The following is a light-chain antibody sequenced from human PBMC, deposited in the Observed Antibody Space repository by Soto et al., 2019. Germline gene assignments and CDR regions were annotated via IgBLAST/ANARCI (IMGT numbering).Light chain of an antibody. CDR3: QQYNNFYGT. Sequence: DIVMTQSPLSLPVTPGEPASISCRSSQSLLHSNGYNYLDWYLQKPGQSPQLLIYLGSNRASGVPDRFSGSGSGTDFTLKISRVEAEDVGVYYCQQYNNFYGTFGQGTKVDIK. V-gene: IGKV2-28*01. CDR2: LGS. J-gene: IGKJ1*01. CDR1: QSLLHSNGYNY.